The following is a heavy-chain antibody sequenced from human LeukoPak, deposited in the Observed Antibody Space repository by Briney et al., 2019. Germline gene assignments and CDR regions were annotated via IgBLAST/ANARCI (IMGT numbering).Heavy chain of an antibody. CDR1: GGSFSGYY. J-gene: IGHJ6*03. CDR2: INHSGST. V-gene: IGHV4-34*01. CDR3: ARLGDYYGSGAYYYYYMDV. Sequence: SETLSLTCAVYGGSFSGYYWSWIRQPPGKGLEWIGEINHSGSTNYNPSLKSRVTISVDTSKNQFSLKLSSVTAADTAVYYCARLGDYYGSGAYYYYYMDVWGKGTTVTVSS. D-gene: IGHD3-10*01.